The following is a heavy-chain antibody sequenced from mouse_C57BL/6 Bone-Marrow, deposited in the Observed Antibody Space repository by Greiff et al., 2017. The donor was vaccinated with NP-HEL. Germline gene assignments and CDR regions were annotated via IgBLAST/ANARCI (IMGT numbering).Heavy chain of an antibody. Sequence: VKLVESGAELARPGASVKLSCKASGYTFTSYGISWVKQRTGQGLEWIGEIYPRSGNTYYNEKFKGKATLTADKSSSTAYMELRSLTSEDSAVYFCAREGGYYGNMYYFDYWGQGTTLTVSS. J-gene: IGHJ2*01. D-gene: IGHD2-1*01. CDR1: GYTFTSYG. CDR2: IYPRSGNT. V-gene: IGHV1-81*01. CDR3: AREGGYYGNMYYFDY.